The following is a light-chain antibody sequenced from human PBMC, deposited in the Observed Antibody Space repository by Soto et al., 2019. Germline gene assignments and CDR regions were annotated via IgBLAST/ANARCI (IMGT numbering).Light chain of an antibody. V-gene: IGLV2-11*01. J-gene: IGLJ3*02. Sequence: QSVLTQPRSVSGSPGQSVTISCTGTSSDVGLYNYVSWYQQHPGKAPKLIIYDVSARPSGVPDRFSGSKSGNTASLTISGLQAEDEADYYCCSYAGSYTYVFGGGTQLTVL. CDR3: CSYAGSYTYV. CDR2: DVS. CDR1: SSDVGLYNY.